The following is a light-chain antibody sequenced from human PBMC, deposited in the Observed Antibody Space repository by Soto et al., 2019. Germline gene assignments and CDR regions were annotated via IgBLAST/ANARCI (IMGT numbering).Light chain of an antibody. Sequence: DIQMTQSPSSLSASVGDRVTITCRASQTISTYLNWYQQKPGKAPKLLIYAASSLQSGVPSRFSGSGSGTDFTLTISSLQPEDFAIYYCQQSHGIPYTFGQGTKLEI. CDR3: QQSHGIPYT. CDR1: QTISTY. V-gene: IGKV1-39*01. CDR2: AAS. J-gene: IGKJ2*01.